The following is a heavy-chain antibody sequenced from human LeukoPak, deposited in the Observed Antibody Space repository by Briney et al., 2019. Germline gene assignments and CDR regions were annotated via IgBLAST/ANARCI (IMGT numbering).Heavy chain of an antibody. J-gene: IGHJ4*02. Sequence: ASVKVSCXXSGYTFTTXXXXXXXXXXXXXXEWMGWXNPYNGNTXXAXKFXGRXXXXTDTSTRTAYMELRSLRSDDTAVYYCAREIYGRFDYWDQGTLVTVSS. CDR1: GYTFTTXX. CDR3: AREIYGRFDY. V-gene: IGHV1-18*01. D-gene: IGHD4-17*01. CDR2: XNPYNGNT.